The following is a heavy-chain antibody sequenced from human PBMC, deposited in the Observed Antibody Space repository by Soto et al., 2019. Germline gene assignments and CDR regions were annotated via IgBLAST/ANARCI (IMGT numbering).Heavy chain of an antibody. J-gene: IGHJ4*02. CDR3: VAGYSYWG. CDR1: GFTISSYG. Sequence: EVQLLESGGGLIQPGGSLRLSCAASGFTISSYGMSWVRQAPGKGLEWVSAISADGSNTYYADSVGGRFTVSRDNSKYALYLQMSSLRAEDTAVYYCVAGYSYWGGARGTLVTVSS. V-gene: IGHV3-23*01. D-gene: IGHD5-12*01. CDR2: ISADGSNT.